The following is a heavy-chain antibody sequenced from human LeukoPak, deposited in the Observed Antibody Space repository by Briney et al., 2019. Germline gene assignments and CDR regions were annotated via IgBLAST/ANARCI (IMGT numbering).Heavy chain of an antibody. V-gene: IGHV4-31*03. CDR2: IYYSGST. D-gene: IGHD3-22*01. Sequence: SQTLSLTCTVSGDSISSPGYYWTWIRRHPGKGLEWIGYIYYSGSTYYNPSLKSRITISLDTSKNQFSLKLNSVTAADTAVYFCTRDHSDNDDSYNLFDIWGQGTMVTVSS. CDR3: TRDHSDNDDSYNLFDI. CDR1: GDSISSPGYY. J-gene: IGHJ3*02.